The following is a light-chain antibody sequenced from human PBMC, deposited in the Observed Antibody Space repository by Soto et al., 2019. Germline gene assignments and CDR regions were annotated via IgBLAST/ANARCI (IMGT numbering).Light chain of an antibody. CDR1: RPNIGSNT. V-gene: IGLV1-44*01. CDR2: SND. J-gene: IGLJ2*01. Sequence: SVLTQPPSASGTLGQRVTMSCSGSRPNIGSNTVNWYQQLPGTAPKVLIYSNDQRPSGVPDRFSGSKSGTSASLAISGLQSEDEADYYCAAWDDSLKVVVFGGGTKLTVL. CDR3: AAWDDSLKVVV.